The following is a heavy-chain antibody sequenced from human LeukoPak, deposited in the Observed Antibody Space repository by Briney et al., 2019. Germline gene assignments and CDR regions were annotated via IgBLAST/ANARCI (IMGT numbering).Heavy chain of an antibody. CDR2: ISYDGSNK. CDR3: ARDANYDSSGYYFYFDY. D-gene: IGHD3-22*01. Sequence: SGGSLRLSCAASGFTFSSYAMHWVRQAPGKGLEWVAVISYDGSNKYYADSAKGRFTISRDNSKNTLYLQMNSLRAEDTAVYYCARDANYDSSGYYFYFDYWAREPWSPSPQ. V-gene: IGHV3-30-3*01. J-gene: IGHJ4*02. CDR1: GFTFSSYA.